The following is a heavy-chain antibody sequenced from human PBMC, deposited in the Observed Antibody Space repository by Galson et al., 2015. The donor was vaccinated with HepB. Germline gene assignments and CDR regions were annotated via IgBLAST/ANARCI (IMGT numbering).Heavy chain of an antibody. J-gene: IGHJ5*02. V-gene: IGHV4-39*01. D-gene: IGHD3-9*01. CDR2: IYYSGST. CDR3: ARHPYYASDYDILTGRANCWFDP. Sequence: SETLSLTCTVSGGSISSSSYYWGWIRQPPGKGLEWIGSIYYSGSTYYNPSLKSRVTISVDTSKNQFSLKLSSVTAADTAVYYCARHPYYASDYDILTGRANCWFDPWGQGTLVTVSS. CDR1: GGSISSSSYY.